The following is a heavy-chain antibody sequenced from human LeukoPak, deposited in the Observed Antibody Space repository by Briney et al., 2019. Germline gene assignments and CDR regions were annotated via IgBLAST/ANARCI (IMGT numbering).Heavy chain of an antibody. Sequence: GGSLRLSCAASEFSVGSNYMTWVRQAPGKGLEWVSAISGSGGSTYYADSVKGRFTISRDNSKNTLYLQMNSLRAEDTAVYYCAKEYCGGDCYVYYFDYWGQGTLVTVSS. CDR2: ISGSGGST. J-gene: IGHJ4*02. D-gene: IGHD2-21*02. CDR1: EFSVGSNY. CDR3: AKEYCGGDCYVYYFDY. V-gene: IGHV3-23*01.